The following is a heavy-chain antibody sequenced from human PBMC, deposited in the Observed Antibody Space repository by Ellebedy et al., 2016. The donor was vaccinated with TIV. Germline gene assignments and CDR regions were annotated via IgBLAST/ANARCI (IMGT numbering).Heavy chain of an antibody. J-gene: IGHJ4*02. CDR1: GFTFSGHA. Sequence: GESLKISCAASGFTFSGHAMSWVRQTPGKGLEWVSGIIAGGDSTHYVDSVKGRFTISRDNSKKTLYLQMNSLRAEDTAVYYCVKLDSSGFYYERLDYWGQGTLVTVSS. D-gene: IGHD3-22*01. CDR2: IIAGGDST. CDR3: VKLDSSGFYYERLDY. V-gene: IGHV3-23*01.